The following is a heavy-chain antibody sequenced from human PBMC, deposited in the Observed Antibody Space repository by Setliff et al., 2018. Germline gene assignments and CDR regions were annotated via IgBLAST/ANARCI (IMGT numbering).Heavy chain of an antibody. Sequence: ASVKVSCKASGYTFIDYGVSWVRQAPGQGLEWAGWISPYTGKTYLAPKFQDRVTLTADTSTTTAYLQLTNLRSDDTAIYFCSRLVRFCTRTSCQRLSGDEYWGQGALVTVSS. CDR3: SRLVRFCTRTSCQRLSGDEY. CDR2: ISPYTGKT. D-gene: IGHD2-2*01. V-gene: IGHV1-18*01. CDR1: GYTFIDYG. J-gene: IGHJ4*02.